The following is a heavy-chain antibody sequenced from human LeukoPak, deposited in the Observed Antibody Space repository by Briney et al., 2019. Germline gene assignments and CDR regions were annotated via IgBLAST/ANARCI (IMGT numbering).Heavy chain of an antibody. D-gene: IGHD1-26*01. CDR1: GFTFSTYE. V-gene: IGHV3-48*03. Sequence: GSLRLSCAASGFTFSTYEMNWVRQAPGKGLEWVSYISSSGTTIYYADSVKGRFTISRDNAKNSLYLQLNSLRAEDTAVYYCARDAGGFDYWGQGTLVTVSS. CDR2: ISSSGTTI. CDR3: ARDAGGFDY. J-gene: IGHJ4*02.